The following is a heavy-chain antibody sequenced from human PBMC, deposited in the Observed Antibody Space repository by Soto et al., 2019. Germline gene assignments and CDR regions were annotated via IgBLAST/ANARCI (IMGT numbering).Heavy chain of an antibody. Sequence: QVQLQESGPGLVKPSQTLSRTCSVSGTSTSSGAFYWNWIHQHPGKGLEWIGDMYYTGSSNYNSSLNKRVTISLDTSKNQFFLKLNGVTAADTAVYYCAAFLRGVTMKQFHGTDVCGPGATGNVSS. CDR3: AAFLRGVTMKQFHGTDV. D-gene: IGHD3-10*01. J-gene: IGHJ6*02. V-gene: IGHV4-31*03. CDR1: GTSTSSGAFY. CDR2: MYYTGSS.